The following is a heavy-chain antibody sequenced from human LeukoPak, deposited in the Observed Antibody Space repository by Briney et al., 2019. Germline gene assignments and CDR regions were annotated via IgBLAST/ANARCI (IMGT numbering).Heavy chain of an antibody. D-gene: IGHD3-9*01. J-gene: IGHJ5*02. CDR1: GGSISSSSYY. CDR3: ASHSAEYDILTGYHSYNSFDP. CDR2: AYYSGSP. V-gene: IGHV4-39*01. Sequence: SETLSLTCTVSGGSISSSSYYCGWIRQSPGKGLEWIGSAYYSGSPYYDPSLKSRVTISVDTSKNQFSLKLSSVTAADTAVYYCASHSAEYDILTGYHSYNSFDPWGQGILVTVSS.